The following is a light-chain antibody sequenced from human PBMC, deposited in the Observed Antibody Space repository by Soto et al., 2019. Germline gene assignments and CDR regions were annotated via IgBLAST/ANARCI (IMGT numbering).Light chain of an antibody. J-gene: IGKJ1*01. CDR1: PSGSRI. V-gene: IGKV3-15*01. CDR3: QQYNTRPPA. Sequence: EIVITRSPASPSVCTGESATLSSVSSPSGSRILAWYQQKPGQPPRLLIYGASTRATGIPARFSGSGSGTEFTLTISSLQSEDVAVYFCQQYNTRPPAFGRGTKVDI. CDR2: GAS.